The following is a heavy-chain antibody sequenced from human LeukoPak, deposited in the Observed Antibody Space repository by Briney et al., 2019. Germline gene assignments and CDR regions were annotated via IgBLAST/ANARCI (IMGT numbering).Heavy chain of an antibody. Sequence: GGSLRLSCAASGFTFSSYGMNWVRQAPGKGLEWVAFTRYDEDNKYYADSVKGRFTISRDNSKNTLYLQMNSLRAEDTAVYYCARVKTGNWLSRGYYYMDVWGKGTTVTVSS. D-gene: IGHD1-1*01. CDR2: TRYDEDNK. J-gene: IGHJ6*03. CDR3: ARVKTGNWLSRGYYYMDV. CDR1: GFTFSSYG. V-gene: IGHV3-30*02.